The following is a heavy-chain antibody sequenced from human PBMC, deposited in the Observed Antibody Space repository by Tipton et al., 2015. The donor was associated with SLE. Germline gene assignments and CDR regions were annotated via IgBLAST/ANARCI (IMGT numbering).Heavy chain of an antibody. CDR1: GGSINNSYYY. V-gene: IGHV4-39*07. CDR2: IYYSGST. CDR3: ARVLGVVKSYYMDV. D-gene: IGHD3-3*01. Sequence: TLSLTCTVSGGSINNSYYYWAWIRQPPGKGLEWIGSIYYSGSTFNNPSLKSRVTISVDTSKNQFSLKLSSVTAADTAVYYCARVLGVVKSYYMDVWGKGTTVTVSS. J-gene: IGHJ6*03.